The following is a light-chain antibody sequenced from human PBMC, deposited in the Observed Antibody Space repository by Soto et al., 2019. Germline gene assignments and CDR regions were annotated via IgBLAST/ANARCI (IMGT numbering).Light chain of an antibody. CDR3: EDYYYRPVS. V-gene: IGKV3-15*01. Sequence: IVRAPCRARLYISPGEGSTLSCRASQSVSSNLAWYQQKPGQAPWLLIYGASTRATGIPARFSCSGSGTEFTLTISCLHSYDFAVYFCEDYYYRPVSFGGGTKVDIK. J-gene: IGKJ4*01. CDR2: GAS. CDR1: QSVSSN.